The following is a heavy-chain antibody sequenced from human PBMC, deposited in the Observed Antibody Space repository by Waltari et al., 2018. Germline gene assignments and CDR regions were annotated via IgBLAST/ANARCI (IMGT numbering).Heavy chain of an antibody. J-gene: IGHJ3*02. V-gene: IGHV4-59*11. CDR1: GGSISSHY. Sequence: QMQLQESGPGLVKPSETLSLTCTVSGGSISSHYWSWIRQPPGKGLEWIGYIYYSGSTNYNPSLKSRVTISVDTSKNQFSLKLSSVTAADTAVYYCARDRTVTNAFDIWGQGTMVTVSS. D-gene: IGHD4-17*01. CDR3: ARDRTVTNAFDI. CDR2: IYYSGST.